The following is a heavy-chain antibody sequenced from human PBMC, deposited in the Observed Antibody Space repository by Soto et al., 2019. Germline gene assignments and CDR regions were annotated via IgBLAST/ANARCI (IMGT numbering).Heavy chain of an antibody. Sequence: GGSLRLSCSASVFTFSNAWMNWVRQAPGKGLEWVARIKSKPDGGTIDYAAPVKGRFTISRDDSKNTLYVQMNSLETEDTAVYYCSTGGYYFDYWGQGALVTVSS. J-gene: IGHJ4*02. V-gene: IGHV3-15*01. CDR1: VFTFSNAW. CDR2: IKSKPDGGTI. CDR3: STGGYYFDY.